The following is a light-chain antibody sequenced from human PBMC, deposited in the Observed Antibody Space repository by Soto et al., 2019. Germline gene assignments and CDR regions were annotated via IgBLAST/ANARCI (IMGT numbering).Light chain of an antibody. CDR1: QSVISSY. V-gene: IGKV3-20*01. CDR2: GAS. J-gene: IGKJ2*01. CDR3: QQYGSSSYT. Sequence: EIVLTQSPGTLSLSPGESATLSCKASQSVISSYLAWYQQKPGEAPRLLIYGASSSATGIPDRFSGSGSGTDLTLTISGLEPEDFAVYYWQQYGSSSYTFGQGTKLEIK.